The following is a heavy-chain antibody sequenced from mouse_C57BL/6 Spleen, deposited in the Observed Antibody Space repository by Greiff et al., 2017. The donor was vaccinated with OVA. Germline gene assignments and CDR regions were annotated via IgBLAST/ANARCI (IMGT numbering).Heavy chain of an antibody. CDR2: IYPGDGDT. J-gene: IGHJ3*01. V-gene: IGHV1-82*01. CDR3: ARGLLREFAY. CDR1: GYAFSSSW. D-gene: IGHD1-1*01. Sequence: VQLQQSGPELVKPGASVKISCKASGYAFSSSWMNWVKQRPGKGLEWIGRIYPGDGDTNYNGKFKGKATLTADKSSSAAYMQLSSLTSEDSAVYFCARGLLREFAYWGQGTLVTVSA.